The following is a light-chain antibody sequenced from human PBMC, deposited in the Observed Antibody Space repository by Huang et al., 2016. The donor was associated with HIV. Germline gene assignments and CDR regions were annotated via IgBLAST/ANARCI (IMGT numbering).Light chain of an antibody. Sequence: ELVMTQSPATLSVSPGGGATLSCRASQNVRSNLAWSQQTPGQAPRLLIYDTSTRASGVPARVSGSGSGTEFTLTISGLQSEDFAVYYCQQYDNWPPGLTFGGGTKVEI. CDR1: QNVRSN. V-gene: IGKV3D-15*01. CDR3: QQYDNWPPGLT. CDR2: DTS. J-gene: IGKJ4*01.